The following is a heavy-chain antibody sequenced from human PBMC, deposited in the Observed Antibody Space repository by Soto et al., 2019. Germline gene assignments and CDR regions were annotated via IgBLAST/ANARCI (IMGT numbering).Heavy chain of an antibody. Sequence: QVQLVQSGAEVKKPGPSVKVSCKASGGTFSSYAISWVRQAPGQGLEWMGGIIPIFGTANYAQKFQGRVTITADESTSTAYMELSSLRSEDTAVYYCAMSITMVRRVTHYYYYGMDVCGQGTTFTVSS. CDR2: IIPIFGTA. V-gene: IGHV1-69*01. CDR1: GGTFSSYA. D-gene: IGHD3-10*01. CDR3: AMSITMVRRVTHYYYYGMDV. J-gene: IGHJ6*02.